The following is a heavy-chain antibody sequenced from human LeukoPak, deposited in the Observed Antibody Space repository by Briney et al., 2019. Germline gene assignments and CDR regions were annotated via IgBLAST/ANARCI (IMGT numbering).Heavy chain of an antibody. CDR3: ARSNYGDYVGSFIYYYYMDV. CDR1: GGTFSSYA. CDR2: IIPIFGTA. J-gene: IGHJ6*03. D-gene: IGHD4-17*01. V-gene: IGHV1-69*01. Sequence: GASVKVSCKASGGTFSSYAISWVRQAPGQGLEWMGGIIPIFGTANYAQKFQGRVTITADESTSTAYMELSSLRSEDTAVYYCARSNYGDYVGSFIYYYYMDVWGKGTTVTVSS.